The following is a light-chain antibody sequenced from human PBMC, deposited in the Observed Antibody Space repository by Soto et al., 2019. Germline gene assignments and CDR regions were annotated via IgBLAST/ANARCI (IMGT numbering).Light chain of an antibody. V-gene: IGKV1-39*01. J-gene: IGKJ4*01. Sequence: DIQMTQSPSSLSASVGARVTISCRASQTISTYLHWYQHKPGRAPRLLISDVSTLQSGVPGRFRGSGSDAEFILTITYVQAEDFATFYCQQGYSIHALTFGGGTKVELK. CDR1: QTISTY. CDR2: DVS. CDR3: QQGYSIHALT.